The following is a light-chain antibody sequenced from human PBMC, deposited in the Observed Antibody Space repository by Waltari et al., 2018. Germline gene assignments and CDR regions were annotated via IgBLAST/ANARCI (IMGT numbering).Light chain of an antibody. Sequence: EIVLTQSPGTLSLSPGDRATLSCRASQSVGTYLAWYQQKPGQAPRLLIYGASNRATGIPERFSGSGSGTDFSLTISRLEPEDFAVYYCQKYVNLPATFGQGTKVEIK. CDR3: QKYVNLPAT. CDR2: GAS. CDR1: QSVGTY. V-gene: IGKV3-20*01. J-gene: IGKJ1*01.